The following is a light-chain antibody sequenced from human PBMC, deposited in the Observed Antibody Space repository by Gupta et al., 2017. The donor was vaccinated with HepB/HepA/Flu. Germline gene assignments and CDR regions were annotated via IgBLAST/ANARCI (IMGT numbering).Light chain of an antibody. CDR2: DVS. J-gene: IGLJ1*01. Sequence: QSALTQSASVSGSPGQSLTISCTGTSSDVGAYNYVSWYQQHPGKAPKVMIYDVSNRPSGVSNRFSGSKSGNTASLTISGLQAEDEADYYCSSYTRSSSPYVFGTGTKVTVL. V-gene: IGLV2-14*03. CDR1: SSDVGAYNY. CDR3: SSYTRSSSPYV.